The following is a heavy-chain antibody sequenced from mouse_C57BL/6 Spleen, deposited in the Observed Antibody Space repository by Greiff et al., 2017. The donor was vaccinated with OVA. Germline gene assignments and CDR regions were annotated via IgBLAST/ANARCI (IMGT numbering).Heavy chain of an antibody. CDR2: IRLKSDNYAT. V-gene: IGHV6-3*01. CDR3: TTMDY. J-gene: IGHJ4*01. CDR1: GFTFSNYW. Sequence: DVMLVASGGGLVQPGGSMKLSCVASGFTFSNYWMNWVRQSPEKGLEWVAQIRLKSDNYATHYAESVKGRFTISRDDSKSSVYLQMNNVRAEDTGIYYCTTMDYWGQGTSVTVSS.